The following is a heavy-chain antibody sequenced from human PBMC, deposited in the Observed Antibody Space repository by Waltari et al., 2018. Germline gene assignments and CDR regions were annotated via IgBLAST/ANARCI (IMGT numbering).Heavy chain of an antibody. J-gene: IGHJ5*02. V-gene: IGHV4-39*01. Sequence: QLQLQESGPGLVTPSETLSLTCTVSSDSLPRDIYYWVWISQPPGKGLEWIATISYRGATYYSTSLKSRVTISIDTSKNQFSLKVTSVTAADTAVYYCARQGYCGGDCYSDTWGQGTLVTVSP. CDR3: ARQGYCGGDCYSDT. CDR1: SDSLPRDIYY. D-gene: IGHD2-21*01. CDR2: ISYRGAT.